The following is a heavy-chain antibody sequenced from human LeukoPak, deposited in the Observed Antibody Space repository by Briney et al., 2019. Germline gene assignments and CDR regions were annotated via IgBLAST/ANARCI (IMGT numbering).Heavy chain of an antibody. CDR2: IYSGGTI. Sequence: GGSLRLSCAASGFTVSGNYMSWVRQAPGKGLEWVSVIYSGGTIYYADSVKGRFTISRDNSKNMLYLQMNSLGAEDTAVYYCGVNSDYWGQGTLVTVSS. D-gene: IGHD4-23*01. V-gene: IGHV3-53*01. CDR3: GVNSDY. CDR1: GFTVSGNY. J-gene: IGHJ4*02.